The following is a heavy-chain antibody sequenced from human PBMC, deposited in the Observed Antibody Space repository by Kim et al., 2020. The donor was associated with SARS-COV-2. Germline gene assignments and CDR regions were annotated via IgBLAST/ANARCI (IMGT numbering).Heavy chain of an antibody. CDR3: ARDCNHCPTRDYYYYGMDV. D-gene: IGHD2-15*01. V-gene: IGHV3-48*02. Sequence: GGSLRLSCAASGFTFSSYSMNWVRQAPGKGLEWVSYISSSSSTIYYADSVKGRFTISRDNAKNSLYLQMNSLRDEDTAVYYCARDCNHCPTRDYYYYGMDVWGQGTTVTVSS. J-gene: IGHJ6*02. CDR2: ISSSSSTI. CDR1: GFTFSSYS.